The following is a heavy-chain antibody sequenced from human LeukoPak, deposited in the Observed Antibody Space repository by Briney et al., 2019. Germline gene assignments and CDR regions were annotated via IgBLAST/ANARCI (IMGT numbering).Heavy chain of an antibody. V-gene: IGHV3-23*01. J-gene: IGHJ6*02. Sequence: GGSLRLSCAVSGFSFTNFAFNWVRQAPGKGLERVSSISSSGGTTDYAVSVKGRFSISRDNSRNTLFLHMNSLRAEDTAIYYCARDLATMVTALGLDVWGQGTTVAVSS. CDR3: ARDLATMVTALGLDV. CDR1: GFSFTNFA. CDR2: ISSSGGTT. D-gene: IGHD5-18*01.